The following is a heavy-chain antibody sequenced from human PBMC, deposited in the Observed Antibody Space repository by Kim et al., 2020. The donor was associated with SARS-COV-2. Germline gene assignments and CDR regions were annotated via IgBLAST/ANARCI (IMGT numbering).Heavy chain of an antibody. J-gene: IGHJ4*02. D-gene: IGHD3-10*01. CDR2: ISKDGNNK. CDR1: GFTFNIYG. Sequence: GGSLRLSCAASGFTFNIYGMQWVRQAPDKGLESVAMISKDGNNKYYADSLKGRCTISRDTYKNTVYLHMSSLRPEDTAVYYCARDEGWFGELIYWGQGTL. V-gene: IGHV3-30*03. CDR3: ARDEGWFGELIY.